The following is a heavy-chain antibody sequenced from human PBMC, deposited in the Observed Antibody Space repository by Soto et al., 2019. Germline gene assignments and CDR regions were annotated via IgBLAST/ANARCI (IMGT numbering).Heavy chain of an antibody. V-gene: IGHV4-59*01. CDR2: IYYSGST. Sequence: SETLSLTCTVSGGSMSSYYWSWIRQPPGKGLEWIGYIYYSGSTIYNPSLKSRVTISVDTSKNQFSLKLSSVTAADTAVYYCARDAIAAAAMRGFDPWGQGTLVTVSS. D-gene: IGHD6-13*01. CDR3: ARDAIAAAAMRGFDP. J-gene: IGHJ5*02. CDR1: GGSMSSYY.